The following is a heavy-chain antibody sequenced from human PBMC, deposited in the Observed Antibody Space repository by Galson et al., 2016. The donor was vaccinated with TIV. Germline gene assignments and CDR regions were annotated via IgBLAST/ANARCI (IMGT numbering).Heavy chain of an antibody. J-gene: IGHJ2*01. V-gene: IGHV1-69*04. CDR2: IIPILGIA. D-gene: IGHD1-26*01. CDR3: ARGTEVGATAYWYFDL. Sequence: SVKVSCKASGGTFSNYAISWVRQAPGQGLEWMGRIIPILGIANYAEKIQGRATITADKSPSTAYMELSSLRSDDTAVYYCARGTEVGATAYWYFDLWGRGTLVTVSS. CDR1: GGTFSNYA.